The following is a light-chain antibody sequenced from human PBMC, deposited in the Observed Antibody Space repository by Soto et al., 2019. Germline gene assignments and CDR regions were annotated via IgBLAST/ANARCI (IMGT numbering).Light chain of an antibody. CDR3: CSYTSSSTLV. CDR2: EVS. Sequence: QPVLTQPASVSGSPGQSITISCTGTSSDVGGYNYVSWYQQHPGKAPKLMIYEVSNRPSGVSNRLSGSKSGNTASLTISGLQAEDEDDYYCCSYTSSSTLVFGGGTKVTV. V-gene: IGLV2-14*01. J-gene: IGLJ2*01. CDR1: SSDVGGYNY.